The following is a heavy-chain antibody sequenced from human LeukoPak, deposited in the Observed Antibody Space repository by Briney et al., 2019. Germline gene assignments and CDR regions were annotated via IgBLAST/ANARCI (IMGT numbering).Heavy chain of an antibody. D-gene: IGHD3-10*01. CDR1: GFTFSTAW. J-gene: IGHJ3*01. CDR3: ASDSGHAFYF. CDR2: IYSDGSDK. Sequence: GGSLRLSCAASGFTFSTAWMHWVRQAPGKVLLWVSRIYSDGSDKTYADSVRGRFTISRDNAKNTVYLQMNSLRAEDSAVYYCASDSGHAFYFWGQGTMVTVSS. V-gene: IGHV3-74*01.